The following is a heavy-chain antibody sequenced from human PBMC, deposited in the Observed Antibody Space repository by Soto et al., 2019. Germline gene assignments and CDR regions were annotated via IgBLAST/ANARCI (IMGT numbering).Heavy chain of an antibody. Sequence: ASVKVSCKASGYTFTSYYMHWVRQAPGQGLEWMGIINPSGGSTSYAQKFQGRFTISRDDSISIAFLQMNSLKTEDTAVYYFSSTIFGVVIPGGYYYGMDVWGQGATVTVSS. CDR1: GYTFTSYY. CDR2: INPSGGST. V-gene: IGHV1-46*03. CDR3: SSTIFGVVIPGGYYYGMDV. D-gene: IGHD3-3*01. J-gene: IGHJ6*02.